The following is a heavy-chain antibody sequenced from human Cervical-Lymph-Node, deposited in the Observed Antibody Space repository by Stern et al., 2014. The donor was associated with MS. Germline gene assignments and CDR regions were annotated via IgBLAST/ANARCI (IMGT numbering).Heavy chain of an antibody. V-gene: IGHV3-33*01. D-gene: IGHD4/OR15-4a*01. CDR1: GFTFSSHG. Sequence: VQLVESGGGVVQPGRSLRLSCAASGFTFSSHGMHWVRQAPGKGLEWVAVILSDGSSKYYIDSVRGRFSISRDNSKNTLCLHMNSLRAEDTAVYYCARDRVGALDYWGQGTLVTVSS. CDR2: ILSDGSSK. J-gene: IGHJ4*02. CDR3: ARDRVGALDY.